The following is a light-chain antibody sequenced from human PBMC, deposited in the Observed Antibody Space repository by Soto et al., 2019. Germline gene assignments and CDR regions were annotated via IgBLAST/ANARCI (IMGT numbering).Light chain of an antibody. CDR1: SSNIGAGYD. Sequence: QSVLTQPPSVSGAPGQRVTISCAGSSSNIGAGYDVHWYQQLPGTAPKLLIYSNNVRPSGVSDRFSGSRSGTSASLAITGVQGEDEADYYCQSYDSSLSGVIFGGGTKLTV. V-gene: IGLV1-40*01. CDR2: SNN. J-gene: IGLJ2*01. CDR3: QSYDSSLSGVI.